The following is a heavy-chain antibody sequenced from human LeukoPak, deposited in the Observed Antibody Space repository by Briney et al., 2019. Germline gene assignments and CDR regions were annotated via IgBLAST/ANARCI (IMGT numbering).Heavy chain of an antibody. CDR3: ARESAYYYDSSGYPYFDY. CDR1: GFTFSSYE. V-gene: IGHV3-48*03. J-gene: IGHJ4*02. D-gene: IGHD3-22*01. CDR2: ISSSGGTI. Sequence: GGSLRLSCVASGFTFSSYEMNWVRQAPGKGLEWVSYISSSGGTIYYADSVRGRFSISRDNAKNSLYLQMNSLRAEDTAVYYCARESAYYYDSSGYPYFDYWGQGTLVTVSS.